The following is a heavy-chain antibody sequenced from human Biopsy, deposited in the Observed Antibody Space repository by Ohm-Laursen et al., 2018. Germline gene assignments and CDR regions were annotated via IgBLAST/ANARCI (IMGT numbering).Heavy chain of an antibody. CDR2: ISAYNGHT. D-gene: IGHD4-17*01. Sequence: ASVKVSCKASGYSFTSYYMHWVRQAPGQGLEWMGGISAYNGHTKFARKFQDRATMTTDTSTTTAYMDLRSLRSDDTAVYYCARDPHGEGRDYGSYFDYWGQGTLVIVSS. CDR1: GYSFTSYY. V-gene: IGHV1-18*04. J-gene: IGHJ4*02. CDR3: ARDPHGEGRDYGSYFDY.